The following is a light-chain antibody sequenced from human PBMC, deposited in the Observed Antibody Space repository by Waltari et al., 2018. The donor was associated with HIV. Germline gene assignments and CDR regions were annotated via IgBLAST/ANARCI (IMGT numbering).Light chain of an antibody. V-gene: IGLV1-40*01. J-gene: IGLJ2*01. CDR1: SSNLGATSY. Sequence: QPVFTHPPSVSGAPGPRVTISCPRSSSNLGATSYVPWYQQLPGTAPKLLIYANNNRPSGVPDRFSGSKSGTSASLAITGLQAEDEADYYCQSYDSTLRVVFGGGTKLTVL. CDR3: QSYDSTLRVV. CDR2: ANN.